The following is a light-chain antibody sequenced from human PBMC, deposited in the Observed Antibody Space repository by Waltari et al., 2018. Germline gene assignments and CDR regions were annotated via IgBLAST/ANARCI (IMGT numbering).Light chain of an antibody. CDR1: QSVSSY. J-gene: IGKJ4*01. CDR3: QQRSNWPT. Sequence: ELVLTQSPATLSLSPGERATLSCRASQSVSSYLAWYKQKPGQAPRLLIYHASNRATGIPARFSGSGSGTDFTLTISSLEPEDFAVYYCQQRSNWPTFGGGTKVEIK. V-gene: IGKV3-11*01. CDR2: HAS.